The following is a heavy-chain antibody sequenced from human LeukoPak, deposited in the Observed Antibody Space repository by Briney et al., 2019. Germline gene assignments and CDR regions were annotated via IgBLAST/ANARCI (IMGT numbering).Heavy chain of an antibody. CDR3: TGAAERDY. Sequence: PGGSLRLSCAASGFTFSGSAMHWVRQASGKGLEWVGRIRSKANSYATAYAASVKGRFAIYRDDSKNTAYLQMNSLKTEDTAVYYCTGAAERDYWGQGTLVTVSS. CDR2: IRSKANSYAT. J-gene: IGHJ4*02. CDR1: GFTFSGSA. D-gene: IGHD1-1*01. V-gene: IGHV3-73*01.